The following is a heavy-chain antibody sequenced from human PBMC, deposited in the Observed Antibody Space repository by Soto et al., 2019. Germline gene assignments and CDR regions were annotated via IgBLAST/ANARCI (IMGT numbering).Heavy chain of an antibody. CDR1: GFTFSSYS. V-gene: IGHV3-21*01. D-gene: IGHD4-17*01. Sequence: EVQLVESGGGLVKPGGSLRLSCAASGFTFSSYSMTWVRQAPGKGLEWVSSISSSSSYIYYADSVKGRFTISRDNAKNSRYLQMNSLRAEDTAVYYCARALALYGDYGIDYWGQGTLVTVSS. J-gene: IGHJ4*02. CDR3: ARALALYGDYGIDY. CDR2: ISSSSSYI.